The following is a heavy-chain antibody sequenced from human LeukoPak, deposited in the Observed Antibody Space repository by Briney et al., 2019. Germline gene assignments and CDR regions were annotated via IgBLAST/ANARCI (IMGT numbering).Heavy chain of an antibody. CDR2: INPNSGGT. Sequence: ASVKVSCKASGYTFTGYYMHWVRQAPGQGLEWMGWINPNSGGTNYAQKFQGRVTMTRDTSISTAYMELRSLRFDDTAVYFCARMFYYESSDYTHMDVWGKGTTVTVSS. CDR3: ARMFYYESSDYTHMDV. V-gene: IGHV1-2*02. CDR1: GYTFTGYY. D-gene: IGHD3-22*01. J-gene: IGHJ6*03.